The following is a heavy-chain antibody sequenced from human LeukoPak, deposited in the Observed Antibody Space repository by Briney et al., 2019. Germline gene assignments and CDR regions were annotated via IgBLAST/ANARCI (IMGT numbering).Heavy chain of an antibody. J-gene: IGHJ6*02. Sequence: ASVKVSFKASGYSFTSYAINWVRQAPGQGLEWVGWISAYNGNTDYAQKVQGRVTMTTDASTSTAHMELVSLTSDDTAVYYCARDPLRSTWSTYNNAMDVWGQGTTVTVS. CDR2: ISAYNGNT. V-gene: IGHV1-18*04. CDR1: GYSFTSYA. D-gene: IGHD6-13*01. CDR3: ARDPLRSTWSTYNNAMDV.